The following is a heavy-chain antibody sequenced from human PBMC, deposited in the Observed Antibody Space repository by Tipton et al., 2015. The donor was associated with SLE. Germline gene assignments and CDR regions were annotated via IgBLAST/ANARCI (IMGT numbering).Heavy chain of an antibody. Sequence: TLSLTCTVSGGSISSHYWSWIRQPPGKGLEWIGYIYYSGSTNYNPPLKSRVTISVDTSKNQFSLKLSSVTAADTAVYYCARDEAFDIWGQGTMVTVSS. CDR2: IYYSGST. CDR1: GGSISSHY. V-gene: IGHV4-59*11. J-gene: IGHJ3*02. CDR3: ARDEAFDI.